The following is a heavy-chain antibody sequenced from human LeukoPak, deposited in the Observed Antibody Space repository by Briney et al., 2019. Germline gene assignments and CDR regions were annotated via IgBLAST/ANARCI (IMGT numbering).Heavy chain of an antibody. V-gene: IGHV3-21*01. CDR2: ISSSSSYI. CDR1: GFTFSSYS. J-gene: IGHJ4*02. Sequence: GGSLRLSCAASGFTFSSYSMNWVRQAPGKGLEWVSSISSSSSYIYYEDSVKGRFTISRDNAKNSLYLQMNSLRAEDTAVYYCTSSSFDYWGQGTPVTVSS. D-gene: IGHD6-13*01. CDR3: TSSSFDY.